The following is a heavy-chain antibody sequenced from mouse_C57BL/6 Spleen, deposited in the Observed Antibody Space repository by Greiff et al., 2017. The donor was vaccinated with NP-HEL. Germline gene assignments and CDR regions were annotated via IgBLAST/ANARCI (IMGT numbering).Heavy chain of an antibody. J-gene: IGHJ2*01. CDR1: GFTFSSYA. V-gene: IGHV5-4*01. Sequence: EVQVVESGGGLVKPGGSLKLSCAASGFTFSSYAMSWVRQTPEKRLEWVATISDGGSYTYYPDNVKGRFTISRDNAKNNLYLQMSHLKSEDTATYYCARDADTFDYWGQGTTLTVSS. CDR3: ARDADTFDY. CDR2: ISDGGSYT.